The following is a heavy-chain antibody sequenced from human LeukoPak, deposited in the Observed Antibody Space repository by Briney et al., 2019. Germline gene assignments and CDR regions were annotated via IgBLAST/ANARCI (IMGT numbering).Heavy chain of an antibody. CDR2: ISENGYDT. CDR3: TRKKWEPGSHDAFDI. V-gene: IGHV3-23*01. CDR1: GFTFSSYA. J-gene: IGHJ3*02. Sequence: PGGSLRLSCAASGFTFSSYAMSWVRHAPGKGLEWVSGISENGYDTDYPDSVKGRFTLSRDNFKNTLFLQMNSLRVEDTAVYYCTRKKWEPGSHDAFDIWGQGTRVTVSS. D-gene: IGHD1-26*01.